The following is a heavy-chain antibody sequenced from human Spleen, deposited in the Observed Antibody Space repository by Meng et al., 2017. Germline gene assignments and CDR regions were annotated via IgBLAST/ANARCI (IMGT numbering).Heavy chain of an antibody. D-gene: IGHD3-22*01. V-gene: IGHV3-11*01. CDR1: GFTFSDYY. CDR3: AKVWLGIVVVKYYFDY. J-gene: IGHJ4*02. CDR2: ISSSGSTI. Sequence: GESLKISCAASGFTFSDYYMSWIRQAPGKGLEWVSYISSSGSTIYYADSVKGRFTISRDNSKNTVSLQMDSLRAEDTAVYYCAKVWLGIVVVKYYFDYWGQGTLVTVSS.